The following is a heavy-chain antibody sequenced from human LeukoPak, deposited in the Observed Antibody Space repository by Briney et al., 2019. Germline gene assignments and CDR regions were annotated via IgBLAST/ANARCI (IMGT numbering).Heavy chain of an antibody. V-gene: IGHV4-59*01. CDR2: IYYSGST. CDR3: ARGLPSDAFDI. J-gene: IGHJ3*02. Sequence: PSETLSLTCTVSGGSISSYYWSWIRQPPGKGLEWIGYIYYSGSTNYNPSLKSRVTISVDTSKNQFSLKLSSVTAADTAVYYCARGLPSDAFDIWGQGTMVTVSS. CDR1: GGSISSYY.